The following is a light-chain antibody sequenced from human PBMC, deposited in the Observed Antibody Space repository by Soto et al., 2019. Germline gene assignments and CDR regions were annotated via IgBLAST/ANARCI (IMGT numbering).Light chain of an antibody. J-gene: IGKJ5*01. CDR2: AAS. V-gene: IGKV4-1*01. Sequence: DIVMTQSPDSLAVSLGERATINCKSSQSVLYSSNNKNYLAWYQQKPGRAPKLLIYAASTLQSGVPSRFSGSGSGTEFTLTITSLQPEDFATYYCQQLNFFPITFGQGTRLEIK. CDR3: QQLNFFPIT. CDR1: QSVLYSSNNKNY.